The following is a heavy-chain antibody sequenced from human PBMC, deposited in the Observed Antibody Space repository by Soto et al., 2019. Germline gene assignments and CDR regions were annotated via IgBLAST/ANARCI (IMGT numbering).Heavy chain of an antibody. CDR1: GGTFSSYA. CDR2: IIPIFGTA. CDR3: ARWYKYGSDTYNWFDP. J-gene: IGHJ5*02. Sequence: SVKVSCKACGGTFSSYAISWVRQAPGQGLEWMGGIIPIFGTANYAQKFQGRVTITADESTSTAYMELSSLRSEDTAVYYCARWYKYGSDTYNWFDPGGQGTRVRVSS. V-gene: IGHV1-69*13. D-gene: IGHD3-10*01.